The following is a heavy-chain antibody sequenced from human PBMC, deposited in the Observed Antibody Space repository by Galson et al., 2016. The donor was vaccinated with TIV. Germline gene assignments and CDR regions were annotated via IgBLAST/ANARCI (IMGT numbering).Heavy chain of an antibody. Sequence: SLRLSCSASGLSVSINYMTLVRQAPGKGLEWVSLLSEGSKSYYSGSVKGRFTISIDNSQNTLYLQMNGLRPEDTATYYCARDRMVDGYYYFYDYGMDVWGQGTAVTVSS. CDR2: LSEGSKS. D-gene: IGHD3-22*01. V-gene: IGHV3-53*05. CDR1: GLSVSINY. CDR3: ARDRMVDGYYYFYDYGMDV. J-gene: IGHJ6*02.